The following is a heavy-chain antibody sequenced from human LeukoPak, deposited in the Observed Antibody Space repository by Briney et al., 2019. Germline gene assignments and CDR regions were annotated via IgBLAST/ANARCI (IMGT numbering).Heavy chain of an antibody. CDR3: ARDRGGNDFWSGYYFTPGAFDI. J-gene: IGHJ3*02. D-gene: IGHD3-3*01. V-gene: IGHV1-18*01. CDR1: GYTFTSYG. Sequence: ASVKVSCKASGYTFTSYGISWVRQAPGQGLEWMGWISAYNGNTNYAQKLQGRVTMTTDTSTSTAYMELRSLRSDDTAVYYCARDRGGNDFWSGYYFTPGAFDIWGQGTMVTVSS. CDR2: ISAYNGNT.